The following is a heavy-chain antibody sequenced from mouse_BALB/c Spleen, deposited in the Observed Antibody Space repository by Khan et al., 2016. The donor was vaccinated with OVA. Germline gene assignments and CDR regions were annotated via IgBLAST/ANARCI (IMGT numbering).Heavy chain of an antibody. CDR1: GYTFTSYW. CDR3: ARSNYYGSSLDAMDY. Sequence: DLVKPGASVKLSCKASGYTFTSYWINWIKERPGQGLEWIGRIAPGSGSTYHNEIFKGKAILTVDTSSSTAYIQLSSLSSEDSAVYFCARSNYYGSSLDAMDYWGQGTSVTVSS. CDR2: IAPGSGST. V-gene: IGHV1S41*01. J-gene: IGHJ4*01. D-gene: IGHD1-1*01.